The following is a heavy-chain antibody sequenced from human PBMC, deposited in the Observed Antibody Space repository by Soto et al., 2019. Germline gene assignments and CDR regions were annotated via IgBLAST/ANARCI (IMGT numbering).Heavy chain of an antibody. J-gene: IGHJ6*02. CDR1: GGSITSGDYY. Sequence: QVQLRESGPGLVKPSRTLSLTCTVSGGSITSGDYYWSWIRQPPGKGLEWIGYIYFSGSTYYNPSLKSRVSISVDTSRNQFSLKLSSVTAADTAVYYCARANCSTASCYYADYYYYGMDVWGQGTTVTVSS. CDR2: IYFSGST. V-gene: IGHV4-30-4*01. D-gene: IGHD2-2*01. CDR3: ARANCSTASCYYADYYYYGMDV.